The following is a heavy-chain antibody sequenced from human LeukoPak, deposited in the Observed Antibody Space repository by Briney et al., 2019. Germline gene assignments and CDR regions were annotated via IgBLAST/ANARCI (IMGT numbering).Heavy chain of an antibody. D-gene: IGHD3-10*01. V-gene: IGHV4-39*02. CDR1: GGSTSSSSYY. J-gene: IGHJ5*02. CDR3: ARDRGVWMVRGVTRSRWWFDP. Sequence: PSETLSLTCTVSGGSTSSSSYYWGWIRQTPGKGLEWIGDIYYSGSTYYNPSLKSRVTISVDTSKNQFSLKLSSVTAADTAVYYCARDRGVWMVRGVTRSRWWFDPWGQGTLVTVSS. CDR2: IYYSGST.